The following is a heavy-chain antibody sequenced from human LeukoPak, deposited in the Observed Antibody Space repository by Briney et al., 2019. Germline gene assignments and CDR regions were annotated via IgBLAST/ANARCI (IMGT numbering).Heavy chain of an antibody. V-gene: IGHV1-24*01. CDR1: GYTLTELS. CDR2: FDPEDGET. D-gene: IGHD2-2*01. Sequence: ASVKVSCKVSGYTLTELSMHWVRQAPGKGLEWMGGFDPEDGETIYAQKFQGRVTMTEDTSTDTAYMELSSLRSEDTAVYYCATARYCSSTSCYEYNWFDPWGQGTLVTVSS. J-gene: IGHJ5*02. CDR3: ATARYCSSTSCYEYNWFDP.